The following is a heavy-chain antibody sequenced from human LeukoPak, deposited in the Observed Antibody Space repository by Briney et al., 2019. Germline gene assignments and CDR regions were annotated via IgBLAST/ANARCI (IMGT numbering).Heavy chain of an antibody. CDR1: GFTVSSNY. D-gene: IGHD4-17*01. J-gene: IGHJ3*02. V-gene: IGHV3-53*01. CDR2: IYSGGRT. Sequence: GGSLRLSCAASGFTVSSNYMTWVRQAPGKGLEWVPVIYSGGRTYYADSVKGRFTISRDNSKNTLYLDTNSLRAEDTAVYYCASRSAGDYVNTFDIWGQGAMVTVSS. CDR3: ASRSAGDYVNTFDI.